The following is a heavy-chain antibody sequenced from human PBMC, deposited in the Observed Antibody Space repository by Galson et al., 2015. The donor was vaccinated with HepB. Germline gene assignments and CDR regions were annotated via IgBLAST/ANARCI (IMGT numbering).Heavy chain of an antibody. Sequence: SLRLSCAASGFTVSSNYMSWVRQAPGKGLEWVSVIYSGGSTYYADSVKGRFTISRDNSKNTLYLQMNSLRAEDTAVYYCARGIAVAGTFDRDYYYYGMDVWGQGTTVTVSS. J-gene: IGHJ6*02. D-gene: IGHD6-19*01. CDR2: IYSGGST. V-gene: IGHV3-66*01. CDR3: ARGIAVAGTFDRDYYYYGMDV. CDR1: GFTVSSNY.